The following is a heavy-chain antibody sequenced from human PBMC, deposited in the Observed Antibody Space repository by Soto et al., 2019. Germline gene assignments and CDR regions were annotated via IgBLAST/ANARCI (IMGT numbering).Heavy chain of an antibody. CDR2: ISGSGGST. CDR1: GFTFSSYA. V-gene: IGHV3-23*01. J-gene: IGHJ5*02. Sequence: GGSLRLSCAASGFTFSSYAMSWVRQAPGKGLEWVSAISGSGGSTYYADSVKGRFTISRDNSKNTLYLQMNSLRAEDTAVYYCAKEYGYIVVVPAANWFDPWGQGTLVTVSS. CDR3: AKEYGYIVVVPAANWFDP. D-gene: IGHD2-2*01.